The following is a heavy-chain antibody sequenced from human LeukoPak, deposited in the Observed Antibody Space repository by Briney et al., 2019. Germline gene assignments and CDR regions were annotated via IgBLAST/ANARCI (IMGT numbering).Heavy chain of an antibody. CDR3: ATLTMSGLGIIPPAS. CDR2: VSYKGVT. CDR1: GASTTNSRYY. J-gene: IGHJ5*02. V-gene: IGHV4-39*01. Sequence: SETLSLTCSVSGASTTNSRYYWVWIRQPPGKGLEWIGSVSYKGVTYYGPSFRSRFAISIDTSRDQFSLSLASVTAADTAAYYCATLTMSGLGIIPPASWGQGTLVTVSS. D-gene: IGHD3/OR15-3a*01.